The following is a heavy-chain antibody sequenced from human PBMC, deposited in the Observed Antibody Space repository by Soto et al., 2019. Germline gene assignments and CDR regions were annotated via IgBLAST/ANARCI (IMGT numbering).Heavy chain of an antibody. J-gene: IGHJ4*02. Sequence: ETLSLTCTVSGGSISTYYWTWIRQPPGKGLEWIGYIYYSGNTNYNPSLKSRVTISEDTSKKQFSLKLSSVTAADTAVYYCARGGGYSNPYNFDYWGQGTLVTVSS. V-gene: IGHV4-59*01. CDR3: ARGGGYSNPYNFDY. CDR1: GGSISTYY. D-gene: IGHD5-18*01. CDR2: IYYSGNT.